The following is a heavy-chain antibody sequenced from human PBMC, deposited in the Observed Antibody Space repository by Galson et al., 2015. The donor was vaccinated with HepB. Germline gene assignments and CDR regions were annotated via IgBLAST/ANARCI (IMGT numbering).Heavy chain of an antibody. CDR1: GFSLSTSGVG. J-gene: IGHJ4*02. CDR2: IYWDDDK. V-gene: IGHV2-5*02. Sequence: PALVKPTQTLTLTCTFSGFSLSTSGVGVGWIRQPPGKALEWLALIYWDDDKRYSPSLKSRLTITKDTSKNQVVLTMTNMDPVDTATYYCAHRIVGATTRGAFDYWGQGTLVTVSS. D-gene: IGHD1-26*01. CDR3: AHRIVGATTRGAFDY.